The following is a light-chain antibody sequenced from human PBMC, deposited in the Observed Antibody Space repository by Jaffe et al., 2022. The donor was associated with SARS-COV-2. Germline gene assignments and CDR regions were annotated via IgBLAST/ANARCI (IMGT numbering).Light chain of an antibody. CDR1: QSVLYSSNNKNY. Sequence: DIVMTQSPDSLAVSLGERATINCKSSQSVLYSSNNKNYLAWYQQKPGQTPRLLIYWASTRESGVPDRFSGSGSETDFTLTISSLQAEDVAVYYCQHYYSPPFAFGPGTKVDIK. CDR2: WAS. V-gene: IGKV4-1*01. J-gene: IGKJ3*01. CDR3: QHYYSPPFA.